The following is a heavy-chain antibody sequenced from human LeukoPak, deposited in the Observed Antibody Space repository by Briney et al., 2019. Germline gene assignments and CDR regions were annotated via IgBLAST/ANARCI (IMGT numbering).Heavy chain of an antibody. CDR1: GGSISSSSYY. Sequence: SETLSLTCTVSGGSISSSSYYWGWIRQPPGKGLEWIGSIYYSGSTYYNPSLKSRVTISVDTSKNQFSLKLSSVTAADTAVYYCARVLPSYYFDYWGQGTLVTVSS. CDR3: ARVLPSYYFDY. V-gene: IGHV4-39*07. J-gene: IGHJ4*02. D-gene: IGHD5-18*01. CDR2: IYYSGST.